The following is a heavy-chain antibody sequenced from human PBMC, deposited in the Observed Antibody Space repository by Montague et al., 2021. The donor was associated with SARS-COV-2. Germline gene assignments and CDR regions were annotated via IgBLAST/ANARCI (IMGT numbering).Heavy chain of an antibody. CDR1: GGPITGYY. J-gene: IGHJ3*02. Sequence: SETLSLTCTVSGGPITGYYWSWLRRSPGKGLEWIAYIYDGGAVNYNPSLGRRVTISTDTSKNQLSLKVNSVTAADTAVYYCVRDHPYGGPRGAYDIWGQGTVVTVSS. V-gene: IGHV4-59*01. CDR2: IYDGGAV. D-gene: IGHD4-23*01. CDR3: VRDHPYGGPRGAYDI.